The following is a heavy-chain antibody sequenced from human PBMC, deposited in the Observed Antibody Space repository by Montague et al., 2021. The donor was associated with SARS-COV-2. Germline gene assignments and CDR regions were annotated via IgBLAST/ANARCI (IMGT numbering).Heavy chain of an antibody. J-gene: IGHJ5*02. CDR1: GGSISSYY. CDR2: IYYSGST. CDR3: ASVTVLLWFGERGYWCDP. D-gene: IGHD3-10*01. V-gene: IGHV4-59*01. Sequence: SETLSLTCTVSGGSISSYYWSWIRQPPGKGLEWIGYIYYSGSTNYNPSLKSRVTISVDTSKNQFSLTLSSVTAADTAVDYCASVTVLLWFGERGYWCDPWGQGTLVTVSS.